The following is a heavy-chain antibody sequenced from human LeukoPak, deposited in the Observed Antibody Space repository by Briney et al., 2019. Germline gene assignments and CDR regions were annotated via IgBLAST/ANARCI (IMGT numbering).Heavy chain of an antibody. V-gene: IGHV5-51*01. D-gene: IGHD1-1*01. J-gene: IGHJ4*02. CDR1: GYSFTSYW. CDR2: IYPGDSDT. CDR3: ARTINWNDVRFDY. Sequence: GESLKISYKGSGYSFTSYWIGWVRQMPGKGLEWMGIIYPGDSDTRYGPSFQGQVTISADKSISTAYLQWSSLKASDTAMYYCARTINWNDVRFDYWGQGTLVTVSS.